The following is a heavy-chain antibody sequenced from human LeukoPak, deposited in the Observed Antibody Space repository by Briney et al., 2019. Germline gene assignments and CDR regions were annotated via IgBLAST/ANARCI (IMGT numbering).Heavy chain of an antibody. CDR1: GYTFTSYG. CDR2: ISAYNGNT. J-gene: IGHJ4*02. V-gene: IGHV1-18*01. Sequence: ASVKVSCKASGYTFTSYGISWVRQAPGQGLEWMGWISAYNGNTNYAQKLQGRVTMTTDTSTSTAYMELSRLRSDDTAVYYCARDFYDSSGYSLYFDYWGQGTLVTVSS. CDR3: ARDFYDSSGYSLYFDY. D-gene: IGHD3-22*01.